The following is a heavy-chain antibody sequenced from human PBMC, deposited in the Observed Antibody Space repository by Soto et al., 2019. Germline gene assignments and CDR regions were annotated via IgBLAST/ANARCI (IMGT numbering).Heavy chain of an antibody. CDR1: GFTFSSYA. D-gene: IGHD3-10*01. J-gene: IGHJ4*02. Sequence: GGSLRLSCAASGFTFSSYAMSWVRQAPGKGLEWVSAISGSGGSTYSADSVKGRFTISRDNSKNTLYLQMNSLRADDTAVYYCAKDRGAAMVRYYFDYWGQGTLVTVSS. CDR2: ISGSGGST. V-gene: IGHV3-23*01. CDR3: AKDRGAAMVRYYFDY.